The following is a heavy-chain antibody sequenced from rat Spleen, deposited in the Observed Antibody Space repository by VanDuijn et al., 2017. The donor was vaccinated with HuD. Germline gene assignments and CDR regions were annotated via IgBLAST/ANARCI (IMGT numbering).Heavy chain of an antibody. CDR2: ISTGGGNT. CDR3: AKYVPIYYYDGSSYPYWYFDF. CDR1: GLSFTNHY. D-gene: IGHD1-12*02. J-gene: IGHJ1*01. V-gene: IGHV5-25*01. Sequence: EVQLVESGGGAVQPGRSMKLSCAASGLSFTNHYMAWVRQAPTKGLEWVASISTGGGNTYYPDSVKGRFTISRDNAKSTLYLQMDSRRSEDTATYYCAKYVPIYYYDGSSYPYWYFDFWGPGTMVTVSS.